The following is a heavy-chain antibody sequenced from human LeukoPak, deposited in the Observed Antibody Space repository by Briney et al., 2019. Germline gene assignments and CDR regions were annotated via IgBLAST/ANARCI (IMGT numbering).Heavy chain of an antibody. CDR3: ARFYCGGDCLGDYFDY. Sequence: SQTLSLTCTVSGGSISSGSYYWSWIRQPPGKGLEWIGHTYYSGRTNYNPSLKSRVTISVDTSKNQFSLKLSSVTAADTAVYYCARFYCGGDCLGDYFDYWGQGTLVTVSS. V-gene: IGHV4-61*01. D-gene: IGHD2-21*01. CDR1: GGSISSGSYY. CDR2: TYYSGRT. J-gene: IGHJ4*02.